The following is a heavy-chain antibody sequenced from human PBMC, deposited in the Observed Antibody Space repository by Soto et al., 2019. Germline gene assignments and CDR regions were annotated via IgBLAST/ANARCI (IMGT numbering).Heavy chain of an antibody. CDR2: IYSDGST. CDR3: ARDRSGSSGYYGMDV. CDR1: GFTVSSNY. D-gene: IGHD3-10*01. Sequence: PGGSLRLSCAASGFTVSSNYMSWVRQAPGKGLEWVSVIYSDGSTYYADSVKGRFTISRDNSKNMLYLHMNSLRAEDTAVYYCARDRSGSSGYYGMDVWGQGTTVTVSS. V-gene: IGHV3-53*01. J-gene: IGHJ6*02.